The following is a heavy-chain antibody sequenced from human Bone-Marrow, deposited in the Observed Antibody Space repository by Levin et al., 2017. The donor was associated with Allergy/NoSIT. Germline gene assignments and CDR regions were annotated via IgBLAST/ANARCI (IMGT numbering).Heavy chain of an antibody. CDR3: AATYSSTRGRTFDI. J-gene: IGHJ3*02. Sequence: SETLSLTCTVSGGSIYSYYWNWIRQSPEKGLEWIAYIYNIGSTNYNPSLKSRVSISMDTSKSQFSLKLSSVSAADTALYYCAATYSSTRGRTFDIWGQGTMVTVSS. CDR2: IYNIGST. D-gene: IGHD6-13*01. CDR1: GGSIYSYY. V-gene: IGHV4-59*13.